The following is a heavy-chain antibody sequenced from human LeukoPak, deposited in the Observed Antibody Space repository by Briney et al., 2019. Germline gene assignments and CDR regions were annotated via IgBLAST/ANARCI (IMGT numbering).Heavy chain of an antibody. CDR3: ANGYCSSTSCFYITGTTSVDY. CDR1: GFTFSSYA. D-gene: IGHD2-2*01. CDR2: ISGSGGST. Sequence: GGSLRLSCAASGFTFSSYAMSWVRQAPGKGLEWVSAISGSGGSTYYADSVKGRFTISRDNSKNTLYLQMNSLRAEDTAVYYCANGYCSSTSCFYITGTTSVDYWGQGTLVTVSS. V-gene: IGHV3-23*01. J-gene: IGHJ4*02.